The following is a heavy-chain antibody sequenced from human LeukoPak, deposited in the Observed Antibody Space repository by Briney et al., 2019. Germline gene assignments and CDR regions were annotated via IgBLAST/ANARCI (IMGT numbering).Heavy chain of an antibody. CDR2: IYHSGGT. CDR3: ARVGTYYRSLDS. V-gene: IGHV4-59*01. CDR1: GGSMNGAS. Sequence: SETLSLTCTVSGGSMNGASWNWIRKPPGQGLEWIGYIYHSGGTNYNPSLKSRVTISLDTSKNQFSLKLSSVTAADTAVYYCARVGTYYRSLDSWGQGTLVTVSS. J-gene: IGHJ4*02. D-gene: IGHD3-10*01.